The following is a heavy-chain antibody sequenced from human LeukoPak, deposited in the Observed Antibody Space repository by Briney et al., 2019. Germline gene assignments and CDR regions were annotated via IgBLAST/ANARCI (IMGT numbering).Heavy chain of an antibody. Sequence: GGSLRHSCAASGFTFSSYWMNWVRQALGKGLEWVANIKQDGSEKYYVDSVRGRFTISRDNAKNSLYLQMNSLRAEDTAVYYCAKGGDITSSQFDSWGQGTLVTLSS. V-gene: IGHV3-7*01. CDR1: GFTFSSYW. CDR3: AKGGDITSSQFDS. D-gene: IGHD5-12*01. CDR2: IKQDGSEK. J-gene: IGHJ4*02.